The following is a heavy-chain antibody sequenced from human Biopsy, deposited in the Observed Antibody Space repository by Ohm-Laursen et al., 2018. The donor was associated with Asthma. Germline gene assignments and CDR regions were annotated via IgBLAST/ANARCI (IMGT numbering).Heavy chain of an antibody. CDR1: GFTFSIYD. D-gene: IGHD4-23*01. J-gene: IGHJ3*02. CDR3: ARTHERWTSIQDDALDI. Sequence: SLRLSCAASGFTFSIYDIHWVRQAPGKGLEWVAVISYDGGNKFYGDSVKGRFTLSRDNSRNTLYLQMNSLRVEDTAIYNCARTHERWTSIQDDALDIWGQGTMVIVSS. CDR2: ISYDGGNK. V-gene: IGHV3-30*03.